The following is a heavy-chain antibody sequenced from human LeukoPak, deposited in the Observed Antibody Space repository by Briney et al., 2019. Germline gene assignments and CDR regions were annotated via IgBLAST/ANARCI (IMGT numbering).Heavy chain of an antibody. CDR1: GYTFTSYG. D-gene: IGHD3-22*01. J-gene: IGHJ4*02. Sequence: ASVTVSFKASGYTFTSYGISWVRQAPGQGLEWMGWISAYNGNTNYAQKLQGRVTMTTDTSTSTAYMELRSLRSDDTAVYYCARAQTYYYDSSGYYLYFDYWGQGTLVTVSS. CDR2: ISAYNGNT. CDR3: ARAQTYYYDSSGYYLYFDY. V-gene: IGHV1-18*01.